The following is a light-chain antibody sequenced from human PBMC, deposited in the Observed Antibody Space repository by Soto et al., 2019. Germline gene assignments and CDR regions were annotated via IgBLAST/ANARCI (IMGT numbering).Light chain of an antibody. CDR2: RAS. J-gene: IGKJ1*01. CDR3: QQYSGFPWT. CDR1: QSVRTKF. Sequence: DIVLTQSPDIVSLSPGDTITLSCKASQSVRTKFIAWYRQRPGQAPSLLITRASTRASGVPDRISGEGSETDFTLTVSSLEPGDSAVYYCQQYSGFPWTFGQGTKVEIK. V-gene: IGKV3-20*01.